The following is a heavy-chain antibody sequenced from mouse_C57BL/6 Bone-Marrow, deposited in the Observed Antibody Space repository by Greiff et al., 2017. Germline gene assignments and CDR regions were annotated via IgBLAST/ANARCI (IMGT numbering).Heavy chain of an antibody. CDR1: GYTFTSYW. V-gene: IGHV1-50*01. D-gene: IGHD2-1*01. J-gene: IGHJ2*01. Sequence: QVQLQQPGAELVKPGASVKLSCKASGYTFTSYWMQWVKQRPGQGLEWIGEIDPSDGYTNYNQKFKGKATLTVDTSSSTAYMQLSSLTSEDSAVYYWGRLWGNYGFEYWGQGTTLTVSA. CDR2: IDPSDGYT. CDR3: GRLWGNYGFEY.